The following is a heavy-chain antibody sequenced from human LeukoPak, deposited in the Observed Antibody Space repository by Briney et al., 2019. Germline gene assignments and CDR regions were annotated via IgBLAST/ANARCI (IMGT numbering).Heavy chain of an antibody. CDR3: ARETPRRGETRDGYR. CDR1: GFTFSSYW. V-gene: IGHV3-7*01. CDR2: IKEGGSET. J-gene: IGHJ4*02. D-gene: IGHD5-24*01. Sequence: GGSLRLSCAASGFTFSSYWMNWVRQVPGKGLECLANIKEGGSETYYADSVKGRFTISRDNPKNLLFLQINSLRVEDTAVYYCARETPRRGETRDGYRWGQGTVVTVSS.